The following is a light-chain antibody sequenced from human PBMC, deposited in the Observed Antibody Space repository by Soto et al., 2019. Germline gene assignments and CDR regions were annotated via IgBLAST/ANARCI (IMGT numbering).Light chain of an antibody. J-gene: IGLJ2*01. CDR1: SSDVGGYNF. V-gene: IGLV2-8*01. CDR2: EVT. CDR3: SSYAGSNNVI. Sequence: QSVLTQPPSASGSRGQSVTISCTGTSSDVGGYNFVSWYQQHPGKAPKLIMYEVTKRPSGVPDRFSGSKSGNTASLTVSGLQAEDEADYYCSSYAGSNNVIFGGGTQLTVL.